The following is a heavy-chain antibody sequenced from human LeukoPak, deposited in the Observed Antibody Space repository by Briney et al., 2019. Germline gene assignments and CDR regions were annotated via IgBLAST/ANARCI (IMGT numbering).Heavy chain of an antibody. CDR2: IYHSGST. Sequence: PSETLSLTCTVSGYSISSGYYWGWIRQPPGKGLEWIGSIYHSGSTYYNPSLKSRVTISVDTSKNQFSLKLSSVTAADTAVYYCAYYYYSSGWYRRDYWGQGTLVTVSS. D-gene: IGHD6-19*01. CDR3: AYYYYSSGWYRRDY. J-gene: IGHJ4*02. CDR1: GYSISSGYY. V-gene: IGHV4-38-2*02.